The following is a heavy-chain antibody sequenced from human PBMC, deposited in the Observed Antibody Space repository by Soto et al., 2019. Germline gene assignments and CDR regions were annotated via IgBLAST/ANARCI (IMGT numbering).Heavy chain of an antibody. CDR1: GFTFSSYS. CDR2: ISSSSSYI. D-gene: IGHD2-2*01. Sequence: GGSLRLSCAASGFTFSSYSMNWVRQAPGKGLEWVSSISSSSSYIYYADSVKGRFTISRDNAKNSLYLQMSSLRAEDTAVYYCARVPEDYYYYYGMDVWGQGTTVTVSS. CDR3: ARVPEDYYYYYGMDV. J-gene: IGHJ6*02. V-gene: IGHV3-21*01.